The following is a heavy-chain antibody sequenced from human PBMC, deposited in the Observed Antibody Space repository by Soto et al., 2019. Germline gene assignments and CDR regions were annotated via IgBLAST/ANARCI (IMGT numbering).Heavy chain of an antibody. Sequence: SGPTLVNPTETLTLTCTFSGFSLTTRGVGVGWIRQPPGKALEWLAVIYWDDDKRYSPSLKTRLILTKDTSKNQVVLTMTNMDSVDTATYFCAHVVITFGGVVADDAFDVWGQGTMVTVSS. V-gene: IGHV2-5*02. CDR1: GFSLTTRGVG. CDR2: IYWDDDK. J-gene: IGHJ3*01. CDR3: AHVVITFGGVVADDAFDV. D-gene: IGHD3-16*02.